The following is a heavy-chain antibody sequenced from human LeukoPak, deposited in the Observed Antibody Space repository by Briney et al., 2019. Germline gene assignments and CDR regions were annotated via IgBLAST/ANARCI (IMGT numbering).Heavy chain of an antibody. Sequence: ASVKVSCKASGYTFTSYDINWVRQATGQGLEWMGWMNPNSGNTGYAQKFQGRVTMTRNTSISTAYMELSSLRAEDTAVYYCARCRLYSSPSNIAAAGTRWFDPWGQGTLVTVSS. CDR1: GYTFTSYD. CDR2: MNPNSGNT. V-gene: IGHV1-8*01. J-gene: IGHJ5*02. CDR3: ARCRLYSSPSNIAAAGTRWFDP. D-gene: IGHD6-13*01.